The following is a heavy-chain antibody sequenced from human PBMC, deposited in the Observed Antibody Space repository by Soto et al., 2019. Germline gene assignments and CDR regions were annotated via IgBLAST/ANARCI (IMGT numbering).Heavy chain of an antibody. CDR3: AKLTTEWFPIDY. V-gene: IGHV3-30*18. J-gene: IGHJ4*02. CDR1: GFTFSSYG. D-gene: IGHD3-3*01. CDR2: ISYDGSNK. Sequence: QVQLVESGGGVVQPGRSLRLSCAASGFTFSSYGMHWVRQAPGKGLEWVAVISYDGSNKYYADSVKGRFTISRDNSKNTLYLQMNSLRAEDTAVYYCAKLTTEWFPIDYWGQGTLVTVSS.